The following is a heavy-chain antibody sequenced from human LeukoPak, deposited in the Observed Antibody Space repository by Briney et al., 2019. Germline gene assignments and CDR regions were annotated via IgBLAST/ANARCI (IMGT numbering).Heavy chain of an antibody. J-gene: IGHJ6*03. Sequence: GASVKVSCKASGYTFTGYYMHWVRQAPGQGLEWMGWINPNSGGTNYAQKFQGRVTMTRDTSISTAYMELSRLRSDDTAVYYCARGAFGYHPYEYYYYSMDVWGKGTTVTVSS. V-gene: IGHV1-2*02. CDR1: GYTFTGYY. D-gene: IGHD6-25*01. CDR3: ARGAFGYHPYEYYYYSMDV. CDR2: INPNSGGT.